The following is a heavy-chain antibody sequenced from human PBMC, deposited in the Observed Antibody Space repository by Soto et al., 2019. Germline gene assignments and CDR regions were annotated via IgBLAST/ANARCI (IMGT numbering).Heavy chain of an antibody. V-gene: IGHV4-39*01. CDR3: ARHDSSGWYSIDY. J-gene: IGHJ4*02. CDR1: GGSISSSSYY. CDR2: IYYSGST. Sequence: SETLSHTCTVAGGSISSSSYYWGWIRQPPGKGLEWIGSIYYSGSTYYNPSLKSRVTISVDTSKNQFSLKLSSVTAADTAVYYCARHDSSGWYSIDYWGKGTLVTVSS. D-gene: IGHD6-19*01.